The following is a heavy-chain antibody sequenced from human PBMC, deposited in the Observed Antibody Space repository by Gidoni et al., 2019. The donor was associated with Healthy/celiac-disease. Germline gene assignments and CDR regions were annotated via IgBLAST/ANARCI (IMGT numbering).Heavy chain of an antibody. CDR3: ARHQDYYGSGSSGGYYYGMDV. CDR2: IYPSDSDP. J-gene: IGHJ6*02. V-gene: IGHV5-51*01. Sequence: EAQLVQSGAEVKKPGESLKISCKGSGYSYTSYWLGWVRQMPGRGLEWRGIIYPSDSDPRYSPSFQGQVTISADKSISTAYLQWSSLKASDTAMYYCARHQDYYGSGSSGGYYYGMDVWGQGTTVTVSS. CDR1: GYSYTSYW. D-gene: IGHD3-10*01.